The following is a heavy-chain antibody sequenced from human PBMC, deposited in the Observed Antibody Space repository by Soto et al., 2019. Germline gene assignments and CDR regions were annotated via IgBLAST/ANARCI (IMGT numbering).Heavy chain of an antibody. CDR2: IYYSGST. CDR1: GGSISSYY. Sequence: PSETLSLTCTVSGGSISSYYWSWIRQPPGKGLEWIGYIYYSGSTNYNPSLKSRVTISVDTSKNQFSLKLSSVTAADTAVYYCARDHNPYHDILGYMDVWGKGTTVTVSS. V-gene: IGHV4-59*01. J-gene: IGHJ6*03. CDR3: ARDHNPYHDILGYMDV. D-gene: IGHD3-9*01.